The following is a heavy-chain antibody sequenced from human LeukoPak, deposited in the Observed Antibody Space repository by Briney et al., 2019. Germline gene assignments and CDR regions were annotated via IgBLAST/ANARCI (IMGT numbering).Heavy chain of an antibody. CDR2: INSDGSRT. CDR3: ARLMVTAWYEAFDI. J-gene: IGHJ3*02. Sequence: PGGSLRLSCAASGFTFSSYWTHWVRQAPGKGLVWVSRINSDGSRTSYADSVKGRFTISRDNAKNTMYLQMNSLRAEDTAVYYCARLMVTAWYEAFDIWGQGTKVTVSS. V-gene: IGHV3-74*01. D-gene: IGHD2-21*02. CDR1: GFTFSSYW.